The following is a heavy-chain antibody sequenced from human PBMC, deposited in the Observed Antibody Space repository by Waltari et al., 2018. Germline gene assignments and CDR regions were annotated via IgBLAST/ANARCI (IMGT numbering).Heavy chain of an antibody. Sequence: QLQLQESGPGLVKPSETLSLTCTVSGGSISSSSYYWGWIRQPPGKGLEWIGSIYYSGITYNNPSLKMRVTISVDTSKNQFSLKLSSVTAADTAVYYCARRPGRIAAAGLFDYWGQGTLVIVSS. CDR1: GGSISSSSYY. J-gene: IGHJ4*02. CDR2: IYYSGIT. V-gene: IGHV4-39*01. CDR3: ARRPGRIAAAGLFDY. D-gene: IGHD6-13*01.